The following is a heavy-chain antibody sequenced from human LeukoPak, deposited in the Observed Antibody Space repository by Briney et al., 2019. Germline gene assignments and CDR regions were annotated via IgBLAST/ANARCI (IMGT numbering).Heavy chain of an antibody. D-gene: IGHD2-2*01. CDR1: GGTFSSYA. V-gene: IGHV1-69*13. J-gene: IGHJ4*02. CDR2: IIPIFGTA. Sequence: SVKVSCKASGGTFSSYAISWVRQAPGQGLEWMGGIIPIFGTANYAQKFQGRVTITADESTSTAYMELSSLRSEDTAVYYCAREGYCSSTSCYDYWGQGALVTVSS. CDR3: AREGYCSSTSCYDY.